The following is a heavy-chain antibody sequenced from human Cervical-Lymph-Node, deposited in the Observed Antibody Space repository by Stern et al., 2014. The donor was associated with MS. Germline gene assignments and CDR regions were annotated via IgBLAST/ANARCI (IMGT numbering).Heavy chain of an antibody. Sequence: QITLKESGPVLVKSTETLTLTCTVSGFSLRKAGMGVSWIRQPPGKALEWLGNIFPNDEKSYRTSLKSRLTISKDTSKSQVVLTMTNMDPLDTATYYCARTLLLLFGAFSSRWFDPWGQGTLVTVSS. J-gene: IGHJ5*02. CDR1: GFSLRKAGMG. CDR3: ARTLLLLFGAFSSRWFDP. V-gene: IGHV2-26*01. D-gene: IGHD2-21*01. CDR2: IFPNDEK.